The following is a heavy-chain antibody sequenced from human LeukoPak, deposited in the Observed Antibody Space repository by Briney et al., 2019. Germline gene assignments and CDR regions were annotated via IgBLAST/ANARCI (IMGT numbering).Heavy chain of an antibody. CDR1: GGSISSYY. D-gene: IGHD6-13*01. Sequence: SETLSLTCTVSGGSISSYYWTWTRQPAGKGLEWIGRIYTTGSTNYNPSLNSRVTMPVDTSKKQFSLKLCSVTAADTAVYYCARQIAAAGKAGFDYWGQGTLVTVSS. J-gene: IGHJ4*02. V-gene: IGHV4-4*07. CDR3: ARQIAAAGKAGFDY. CDR2: IYTTGST.